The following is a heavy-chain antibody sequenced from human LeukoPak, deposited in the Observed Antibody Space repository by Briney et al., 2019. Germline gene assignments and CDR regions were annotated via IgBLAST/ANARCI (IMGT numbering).Heavy chain of an antibody. Sequence: GGSLRLSCAASGFTFTTYSMNWVRQAPGKGLEWVSHISSSSSAIYYAGSVKGRFTISRDNAKNSLYLQMDSLRAEDTAVYYCARDDRRGWFGEPPDAFDIWGQGTMVTVSS. CDR2: ISSSSSAI. D-gene: IGHD3-10*01. CDR1: GFTFTTYS. V-gene: IGHV3-48*04. CDR3: ARDDRRGWFGEPPDAFDI. J-gene: IGHJ3*02.